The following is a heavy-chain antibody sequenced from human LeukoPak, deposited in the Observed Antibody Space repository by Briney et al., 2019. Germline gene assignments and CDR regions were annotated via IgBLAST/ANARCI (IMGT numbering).Heavy chain of an antibody. Sequence: SETLSLTCTVSGGSISSSSYYWGWLRQPPGKGLEWIGSINHSGTTYYNPSLKSRVTISVDTSKKQFSLKLNSVTGADTAVYYCARGSPSDFWSGYAHSLDYWGQGTLVTVSS. CDR2: INHSGTT. CDR3: ARGSPSDFWSGYAHSLDY. D-gene: IGHD3-3*01. J-gene: IGHJ4*02. V-gene: IGHV4-39*07. CDR1: GGSISSSSYY.